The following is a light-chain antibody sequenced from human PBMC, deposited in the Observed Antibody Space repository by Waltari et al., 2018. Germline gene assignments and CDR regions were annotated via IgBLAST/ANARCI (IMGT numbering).Light chain of an antibody. CDR3: CSYAGSSTLV. CDR2: EGS. J-gene: IGLJ3*02. V-gene: IGLV2-23*01. Sequence: QSALTQPASVSGSPGPSITIYCTGTSSDVGSYNLVSWYQQHPGKAPKRMIYEGSKRPSGVSNRFSGSKSGNTASLTISVLQAEDEADYYCCSYAGSSTLVFGGGTKLTVL. CDR1: SSDVGSYNL.